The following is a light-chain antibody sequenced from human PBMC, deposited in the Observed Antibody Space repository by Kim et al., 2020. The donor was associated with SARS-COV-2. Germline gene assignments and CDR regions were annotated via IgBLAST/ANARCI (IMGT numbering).Light chain of an antibody. CDR1: SNNVGNQG. V-gene: IGLV10-54*01. CDR3: ADWDSSLRAWV. Sequence: QAGLTQPPSVSKGLRQTATLTCTGNSNNVGNQGAAWLQQHQGRPPKLLSYRNNNRPSGISERLSVSRSGNTGSLTITGLQPEDEADDYGADWDSSLRAWVLGGGTQLTVL. J-gene: IGLJ3*02. CDR2: RNN.